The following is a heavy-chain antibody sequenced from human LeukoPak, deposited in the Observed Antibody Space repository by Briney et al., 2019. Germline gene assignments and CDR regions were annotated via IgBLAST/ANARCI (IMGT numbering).Heavy chain of an antibody. D-gene: IGHD3-10*01. J-gene: IGHJ4*02. V-gene: IGHV1-2*02. CDR3: ARVNERGSGSYYHFDY. CDR2: IYPSSGGT. CDR1: GYTFTGYY. Sequence: GASVKVSCKASGYTFTGYYMHWVRQAPGQGLEWMGGIYPSSGGTNYAQKFQGRVTMTRDTSITTAYMELSRLSSDDTAVYYCARVNERGSGSYYHFDYWGQGTLVTVSS.